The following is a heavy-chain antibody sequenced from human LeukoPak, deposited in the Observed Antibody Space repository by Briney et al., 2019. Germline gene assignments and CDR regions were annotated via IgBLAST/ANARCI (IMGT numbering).Heavy chain of an antibody. CDR3: AGARGVSGTNGVDY. CDR1: GGSISSYY. V-gene: IGHV4-59*01. J-gene: IGHJ4*02. Sequence: SETLSLTCTVSGGSISSYYWSWIRQPPGKGLEWIGYIYYSGSTNYNPSLKSRVTISVDTSKNQFSLKLSSVTAADTAVYYCAGARGVSGTNGVDYWAREPWSPSPQ. D-gene: IGHD1-26*01. CDR2: IYYSGST.